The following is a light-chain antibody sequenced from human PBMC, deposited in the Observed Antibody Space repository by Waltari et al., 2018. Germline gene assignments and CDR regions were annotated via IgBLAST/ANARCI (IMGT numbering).Light chain of an antibody. J-gene: IGKJ4*01. CDR2: GAS. CDR3: QQYDSIVLT. V-gene: IGKV3-20*01. Sequence: EIVLTQSPGTLSLSPGERATLSCRASQSVSNNFLNWYQQKPGQAPRLLIYGASSRATCIPDRFSGSGSGTDFTLTISRLEPEDFAVYYCQQYDSIVLTFGGGTKVEI. CDR1: QSVSNNF.